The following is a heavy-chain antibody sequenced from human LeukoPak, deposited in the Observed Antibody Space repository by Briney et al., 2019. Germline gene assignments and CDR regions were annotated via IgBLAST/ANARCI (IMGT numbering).Heavy chain of an antibody. J-gene: IGHJ5*02. D-gene: IGHD3-22*01. Sequence: GASVKVSCKASGYTFTNYAMHWVRLAPGQRLQWMGWINLVNGNTKYSQYFEGRVTITRDTSASTAYMELRSLRSDDTAVYYCARDLDSWFDPWGQGTLVTVSS. CDR3: ARDLDSWFDP. CDR1: GYTFTNYA. V-gene: IGHV1-3*01. CDR2: INLVNGNT.